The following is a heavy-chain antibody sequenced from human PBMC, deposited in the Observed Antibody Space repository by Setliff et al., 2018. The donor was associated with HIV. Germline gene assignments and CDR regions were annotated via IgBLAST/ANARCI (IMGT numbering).Heavy chain of an antibody. CDR1: GDTLSSYA. V-gene: IGHV1-69*13. J-gene: IGHJ4*02. D-gene: IGHD1-7*01. Sequence: RASVKVSCKTSGDTLSSYAITWVRQAPGQGLEWMGRIIPIFGTADYAQKFQGRVTITADESTSTAYMELSSLRSEDTAVYYCARGRITGTINFWGQGTLVTVSS. CDR2: IIPIFGTA. CDR3: ARGRITGTINF.